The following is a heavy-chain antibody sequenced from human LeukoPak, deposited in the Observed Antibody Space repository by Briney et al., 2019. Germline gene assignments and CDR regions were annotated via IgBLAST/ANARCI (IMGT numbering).Heavy chain of an antibody. J-gene: IGHJ4*02. V-gene: IGHV4-39*07. CDR3: ARETPMGNFDY. CDR1: GGSISSSSYY. Sequence: SETLSLTCTVSGGSISSSSYYWGWIRQPPGKGLEWIGSIYYTGSTNYNPSLRSGVTISLDTSKNQFSLTLSSVTTADTAVYYCARETPMGNFDYWGQGTLLTVSS. CDR2: IYYTGST. D-gene: IGHD5-18*01.